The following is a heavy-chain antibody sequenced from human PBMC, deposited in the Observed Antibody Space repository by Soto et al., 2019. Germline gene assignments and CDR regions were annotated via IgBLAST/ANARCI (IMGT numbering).Heavy chain of an antibody. Sequence: GGSLRLSCAASGFTFSIYIMNWVRQAPGKGLEWVSYIMPGSSHIYYADSVKGRFTISRDNSKNTLYLQMNSLRVEDTAVYYCAKGRYYGSSGYYPQSYWGQGTLVTVSS. D-gene: IGHD3-22*01. CDR2: IMPGSSHI. V-gene: IGHV3-21*05. CDR3: AKGRYYGSSGYYPQSY. J-gene: IGHJ4*02. CDR1: GFTFSIYI.